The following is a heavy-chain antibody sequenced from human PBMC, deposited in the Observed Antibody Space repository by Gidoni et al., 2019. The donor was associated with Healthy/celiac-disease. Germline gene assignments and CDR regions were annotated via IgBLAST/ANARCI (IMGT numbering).Heavy chain of an antibody. CDR2: IRWNSGSR. Sequence: EVQLVESGGGLVQPGRSLRLSCAASGFTFDDYAMHWVRQAPGKGLEWVSGIRWNSGSRGYADSVKGRFTISRDNAKNSLYLQMNSLRAEDTALYYCAKDDQPGYFDLWGRGTLVTVSS. CDR1: GFTFDDYA. J-gene: IGHJ2*01. V-gene: IGHV3-9*01. CDR3: AKDDQPGYFDL.